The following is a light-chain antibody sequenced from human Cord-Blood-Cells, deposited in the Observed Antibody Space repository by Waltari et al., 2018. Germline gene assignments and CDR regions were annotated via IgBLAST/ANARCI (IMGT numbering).Light chain of an antibody. Sequence: QSVLTQPPSASGTPGQRVTIPCSGSSSNIGSNTVNWYQQLPGTAPKPLIYSNNQRPSGVPARFSGSKSGTSASLAISGLQSEDEADYYCAAWDDSLNGHVVFGGGTKLTVL. V-gene: IGLV1-44*01. J-gene: IGLJ2*01. CDR2: SNN. CDR1: SSNIGSNT. CDR3: AAWDDSLNGHVV.